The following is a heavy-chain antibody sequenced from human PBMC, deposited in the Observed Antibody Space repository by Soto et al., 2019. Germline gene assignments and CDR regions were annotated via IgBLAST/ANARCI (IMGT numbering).Heavy chain of an antibody. V-gene: IGHV3-23*01. Sequence: GGSPRLSCAASGFTFSSYAMSWVRQAPGKGLEWVSAISGSGGSTYYADSVKGRFTISRDNSKNTLYLQMNSLRAEDTAVYYCAKDLGQQLGPYYYYYGMDVWGQGTTVTVSS. CDR2: ISGSGGST. CDR3: AKDLGQQLGPYYYYYGMDV. D-gene: IGHD6-13*01. J-gene: IGHJ6*02. CDR1: GFTFSSYA.